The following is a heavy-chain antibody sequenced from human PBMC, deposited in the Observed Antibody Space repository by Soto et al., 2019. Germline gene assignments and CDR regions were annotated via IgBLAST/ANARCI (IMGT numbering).Heavy chain of an antibody. J-gene: IGHJ6*02. Sequence: EPLKLSRKGSRYTFTSDWIGGVRQMPGKGLERMGIIYPGDSDTRYSPSSQGQVTISADKSISNAYLQWSSLKASDTAMYYCARRSGGSYYYYGMDVWGQGTTVTVSS. CDR1: RYTFTSDW. D-gene: IGHD1-26*01. CDR3: ARRSGGSYYYYGMDV. CDR2: IYPGDSDT. V-gene: IGHV5-51*01.